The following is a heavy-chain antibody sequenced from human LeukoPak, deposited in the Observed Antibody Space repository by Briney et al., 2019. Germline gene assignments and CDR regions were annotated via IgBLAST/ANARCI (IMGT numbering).Heavy chain of an antibody. D-gene: IGHD2-2*01. CDR1: GFTFSSYG. J-gene: IGHJ6*03. CDR2: IRYDGSNK. V-gene: IGHV3-30*02. CDR3: AKDHVVVVPAATFYYMDV. Sequence: PGGSLRLSCAASGFTFSSYGMHWVRQAPGKGLEWVAFIRYDGSNKYYADSVKGRFTISRDNSKNTLYLQMNSLRAEDTAVYYCAKDHVVVVPAATFYYMDVWGKGTTVTISS.